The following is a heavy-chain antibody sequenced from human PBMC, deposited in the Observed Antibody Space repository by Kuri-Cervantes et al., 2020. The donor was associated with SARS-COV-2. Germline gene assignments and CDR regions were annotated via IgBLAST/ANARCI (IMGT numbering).Heavy chain of an antibody. J-gene: IGHJ6*03. Sequence: SVKVSCKASGGTFSSYTISWVRQAPGQGLEWMGRIIPILGIANYAQKFQGRVTITADKSTSAAYMELSSLRSEDTAVYYCARYCSGYPTIHYYYYYMDVWGKGTMVTVSS. CDR2: IIPILGIA. V-gene: IGHV1-69*02. CDR3: ARYCSGYPTIHYYYYYMDV. D-gene: IGHD5-12*01. CDR1: GGTFSSYT.